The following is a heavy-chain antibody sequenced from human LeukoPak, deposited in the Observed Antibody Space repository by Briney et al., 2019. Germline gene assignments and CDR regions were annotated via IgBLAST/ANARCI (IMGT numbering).Heavy chain of an antibody. J-gene: IGHJ3*02. Sequence: SETLSLTCTVSGGSISSYYWSWVRQPPGKGLEWIGYLYYSGSTNYNPSLKSRVTISVHMSKNQFSLKLTSVTAADTAVYYCARRRRGYNGYEDAFDIWGQGTMVTVSP. CDR2: LYYSGST. CDR1: GGSISSYY. D-gene: IGHD5-12*01. CDR3: ARRRRGYNGYEDAFDI. V-gene: IGHV4-59*08.